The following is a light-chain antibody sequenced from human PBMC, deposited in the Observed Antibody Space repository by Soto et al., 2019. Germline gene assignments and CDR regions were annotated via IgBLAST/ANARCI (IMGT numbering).Light chain of an antibody. Sequence: EIVLTQSPGTLSLSPGERATLSCRASQSVSSSYLAWYQQKPGQAPRLLIYGAYSRAIGIPDRFSGSGSGTDFTLTISRLEPEDFAVYYCQQYGSSLLTFGGGTKVEIK. V-gene: IGKV3-20*01. J-gene: IGKJ4*01. CDR1: QSVSSSY. CDR3: QQYGSSLLT. CDR2: GAY.